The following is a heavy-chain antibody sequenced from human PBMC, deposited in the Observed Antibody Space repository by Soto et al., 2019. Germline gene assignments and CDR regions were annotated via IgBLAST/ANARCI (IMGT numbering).Heavy chain of an antibody. CDR3: ARGDFWSGYYTGPSWFDP. D-gene: IGHD3-3*01. CDR2: IYYSGGT. V-gene: IGHV4-59*01. Sequence: SETLSLTCTVSCGSISSYYWSWIRQPPGKGLEWIGYIYYSGGTNYNPSLKSRVTISVDTSKNQFSLKLSSVTAADTAAYYCARGDFWSGYYTGPSWFDPWGQGTLVTVSS. CDR1: CGSISSYY. J-gene: IGHJ5*02.